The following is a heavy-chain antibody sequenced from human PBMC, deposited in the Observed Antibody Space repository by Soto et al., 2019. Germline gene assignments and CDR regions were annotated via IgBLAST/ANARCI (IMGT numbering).Heavy chain of an antibody. Sequence: VQLVESGGGVVQPGRSLRLSCAASGFTFSIYAMHWVRQAPGKGLAWVAVISYDGARKAYANSVKGRFTISRDTSKNTLYLQMYSLRVEDTAAYYCSRGDREDTAVVIGARPGEYGMDVWGRGTTVTVSS. CDR3: SRGDREDTAVVIGARPGEYGMDV. J-gene: IGHJ6*02. V-gene: IGHV3-30-3*01. D-gene: IGHD2-15*01. CDR1: GFTFSIYA. CDR2: ISYDGARK.